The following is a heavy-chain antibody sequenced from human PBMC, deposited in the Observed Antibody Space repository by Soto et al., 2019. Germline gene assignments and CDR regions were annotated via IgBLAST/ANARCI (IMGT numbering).Heavy chain of an antibody. D-gene: IGHD5-18*01. CDR2: IYYSGST. CDR1: GGSISSGGYY. CDR3: ARDSISYGYLFDY. J-gene: IGHJ4*02. V-gene: IGHV4-31*03. Sequence: SETLSLTCTVSGGSISSGGYYWSWIRQHPGKGLEWIGYIYYSGSTYYNPSLKSRVTISVDTSKNQFSLKLSSVTAADTAVYYCARDSISYGYLFDYWGQGTLVTVSS.